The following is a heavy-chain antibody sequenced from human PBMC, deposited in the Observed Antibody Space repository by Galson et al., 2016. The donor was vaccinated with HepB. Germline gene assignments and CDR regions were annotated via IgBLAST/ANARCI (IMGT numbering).Heavy chain of an antibody. CDR3: TTGNGYSKPRGMDV. CDR1: GFTFSNAW. D-gene: IGHD4-11*01. J-gene: IGHJ6*02. V-gene: IGHV3-15*01. CDR2: FKDKTVGGTT. Sequence: SLRLSCAASGFTFSNAWMSWVRQAPGKGLEWVGRFKDKTVGGTTDYAAPVKGRSTISRDDSKNTLYLQRDSLKTESTAVYYCTTGNGYSKPRGMDVWGQGTTVTVSS.